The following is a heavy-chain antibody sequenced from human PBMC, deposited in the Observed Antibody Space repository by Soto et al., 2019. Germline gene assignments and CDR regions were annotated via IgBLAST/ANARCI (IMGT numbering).Heavy chain of an antibody. CDR3: AGGITVAGPSRDGFDI. CDR1: SGSISSSNW. CDR2: IYHSGST. Sequence: QVQLQESGPGLVKPSGTLSLTCAVSSGSISSSNWWWWVRQPPGKGLEWMGEIYHSGSTNYNPSLKRRVTISVDKSTNQFSVKLSSVTAADTAVYYCAGGITVAGPSRDGFDIWGQGAMVTVSS. D-gene: IGHD6-19*01. V-gene: IGHV4-4*02. J-gene: IGHJ3*02.